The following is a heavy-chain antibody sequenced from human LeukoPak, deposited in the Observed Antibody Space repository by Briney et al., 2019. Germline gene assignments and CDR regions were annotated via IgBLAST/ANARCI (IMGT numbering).Heavy chain of an antibody. CDR2: ITSSGITI. J-gene: IGHJ4*02. Sequence: GGSLRLSCAASGFTFSDYYMSWIRQAPGKGLEWVSYITSSGITIYYADSVKGRFTVSRDNTKNTLYLQMDSLRAEDSAVFYCAKGGWGVPTARGLDYWGQGTLVTVS. D-gene: IGHD2-2*01. V-gene: IGHV3-11*01. CDR1: GFTFSDYY. CDR3: AKGGWGVPTARGLDY.